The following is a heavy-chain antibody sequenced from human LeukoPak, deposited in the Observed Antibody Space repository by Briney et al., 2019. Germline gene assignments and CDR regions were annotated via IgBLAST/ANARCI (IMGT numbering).Heavy chain of an antibody. D-gene: IGHD3-3*01. CDR2: IYTSGST. CDR1: GGSISSYY. V-gene: IGHV4-4*07. J-gene: IGHJ3*02. Sequence: PSETLSLTCTVSGGSISSYYWSWIRQPAGKGLEWIGRIYTSGSTNYNPSLKSRVTMSVDTSKNQFSLKLSSVTAADTAVYYCARVKHYYDFWSGYDDAFDIWGRGTMVTVSS. CDR3: ARVKHYYDFWSGYDDAFDI.